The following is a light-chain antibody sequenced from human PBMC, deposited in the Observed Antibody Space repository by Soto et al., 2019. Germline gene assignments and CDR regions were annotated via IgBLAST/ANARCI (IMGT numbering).Light chain of an antibody. CDR2: AAS. V-gene: IGKV1-9*01. CDR3: QQVNSYPLT. J-gene: IGKJ4*01. Sequence: DIQLTQSPSFLSASVGDRVTITCRASQGISSYLAWYQQKPGQAPKLLIYAASTLQSGVPSRFSGSGSGTEFPLTISSLQPEDFATYYCQQVNSYPLTFGGGTKVEIK. CDR1: QGISSY.